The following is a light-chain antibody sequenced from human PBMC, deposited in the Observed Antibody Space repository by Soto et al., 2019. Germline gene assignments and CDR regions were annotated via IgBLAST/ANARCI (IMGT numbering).Light chain of an antibody. CDR1: QRIGTS. V-gene: IGKV1-39*01. CDR3: QQSYSTL. CDR2: AAS. J-gene: IGKJ5*01. Sequence: DIQMTQSPSSLSASVGDRLTISCRASQRIGTSLNWYQQKPGKAPKLLIYAASSLQSGVPSRFSGSGSGTDFTLTISSLQPEDFATYYCQQSYSTLFGQGTRLEIK.